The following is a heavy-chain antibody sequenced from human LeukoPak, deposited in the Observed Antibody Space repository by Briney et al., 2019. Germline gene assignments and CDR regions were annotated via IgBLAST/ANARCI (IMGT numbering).Heavy chain of an antibody. CDR3: ARGAYDFWSGYYTPRAFDI. Sequence: PGGSLRLSCAASGFTFSSYSMNWIRQPPGKGLEWIGEINHSGSTNYNPSLKSRVTISVDTSKNQFSLKLSSVTAADTAVYYCARGAYDFWSGYYTPRAFDIWGQGTMVTVSS. CDR2: INHSGST. J-gene: IGHJ3*02. V-gene: IGHV4-34*01. CDR1: GFTFSSYS. D-gene: IGHD3-3*01.